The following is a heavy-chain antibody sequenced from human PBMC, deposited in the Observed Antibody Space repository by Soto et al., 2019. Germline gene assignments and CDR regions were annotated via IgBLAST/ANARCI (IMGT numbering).Heavy chain of an antibody. Sequence: QVQLVESGGGVVQPGRSLRLSCAASGFTVSSYGMHWVRQAPGKRLEWVAVIWYDGSNKYYADSVKGRFTISRDNSKNTLYLQMNSLRAEDTAVYYCARGGYSSGWYFDYWGQGTLVTVSS. CDR1: GFTVSSYG. CDR3: ARGGYSSGWYFDY. V-gene: IGHV3-33*01. CDR2: IWYDGSNK. D-gene: IGHD6-19*01. J-gene: IGHJ4*02.